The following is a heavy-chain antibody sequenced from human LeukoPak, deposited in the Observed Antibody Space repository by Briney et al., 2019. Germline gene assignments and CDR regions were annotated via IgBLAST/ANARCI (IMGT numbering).Heavy chain of an antibody. V-gene: IGHV1-2*02. CDR2: INPNSGGT. D-gene: IGHD3-16*01. CDR1: GYTFTGYY. CDR3: ARDTRRAGLRPSAFDI. J-gene: IGHJ3*02. Sequence: VASVKVSCKASGYTFTGYYMHWVRQAPGQGLEWMGWINPNSGGTNYAQKFQGRVTMTRDTSISTAYMELSRLRSDDTAVYYCARDTRRAGLRPSAFDIWGQGTMVTVSS.